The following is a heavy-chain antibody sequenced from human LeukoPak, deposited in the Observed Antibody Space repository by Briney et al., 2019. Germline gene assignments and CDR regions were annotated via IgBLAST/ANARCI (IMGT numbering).Heavy chain of an antibody. V-gene: IGHV3-74*01. J-gene: IGHJ4*02. CDR2: INSDGSIT. Sequence: GGSLRPSCAASGFTFSSYWMHWVRQAPGKGLVWVSRINSDGSITTYADSVRGRFTISRDNAKSTLYLQINSLRAEDTAVYYCASSTQISKYADYWGQGALVTVSS. D-gene: IGHD2-2*01. CDR1: GFTFSSYW. CDR3: ASSTQISKYADY.